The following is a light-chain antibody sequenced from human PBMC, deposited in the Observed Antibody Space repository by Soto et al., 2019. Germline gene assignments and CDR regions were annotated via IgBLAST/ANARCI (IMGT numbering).Light chain of an antibody. CDR2: YDS. J-gene: IGLJ2*01. V-gene: IGLV3-21*04. CDR3: QVWDSSSDYVV. Sequence: SYELTQPPSVSVAPGKTARITCGGNNIGSKSVHWYQQKPGQAPVLVIYYDSDRPSGIPERFSGSNSGNTATLTISRVEAGDVAGYYSQVWDSSSDYVVFGGGTKLTVL. CDR1: NIGSKS.